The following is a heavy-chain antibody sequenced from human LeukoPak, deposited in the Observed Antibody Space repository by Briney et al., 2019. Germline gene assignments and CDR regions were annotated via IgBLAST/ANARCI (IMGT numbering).Heavy chain of an antibody. Sequence: SETLSLACTVSGGSISSYYWSWIRQPPGKGLEWIGYIYYSGSTNYNPSLKSRVTISVDTSKNQFSLKLSSVTAADTAVYYCARDHFGDGYNRHYYYGMDVWGQGTTVTVSS. CDR1: GGSISSYY. V-gene: IGHV4-59*12. CDR2: IYYSGST. D-gene: IGHD5-24*01. CDR3: ARDHFGDGYNRHYYYGMDV. J-gene: IGHJ6*02.